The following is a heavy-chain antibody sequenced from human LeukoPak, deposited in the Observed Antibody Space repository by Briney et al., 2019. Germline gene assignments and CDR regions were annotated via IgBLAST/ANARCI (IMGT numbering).Heavy chain of an antibody. Sequence: QSAVSLRCYCAASRFTFITYGMHWLRQAPGKGLEGVAFIRYDGSNKYYADSVKGRFTISRDNSKNTLYLQMNSLRAEDTAVYYCASSREGRLLWFGELFRWGQGTLVTGSS. CDR3: ASSREGRLLWFGELFR. V-gene: IGHV3-30*02. CDR1: RFTFITYG. J-gene: IGHJ4*02. CDR2: IRYDGSNK. D-gene: IGHD3-10*01.